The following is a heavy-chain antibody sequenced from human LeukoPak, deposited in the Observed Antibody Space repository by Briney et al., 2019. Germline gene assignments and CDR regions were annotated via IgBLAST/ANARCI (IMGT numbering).Heavy chain of an antibody. CDR1: GGTFSSYA. CDR3: ASPETYYNDSSGSTWGDAFDI. V-gene: IGHV1-69*04. Sequence: SVKVSCKASGGTFSSYAISWVRQAPGQGLEWMGRIIPILGIANYAQKFQGRDTITADKSTSTAYMELSSLRSEDTAVYYCASPETYYNDSSGSTWGDAFDIWGQGTMVTVSS. CDR2: IIPILGIA. D-gene: IGHD3-22*01. J-gene: IGHJ3*02.